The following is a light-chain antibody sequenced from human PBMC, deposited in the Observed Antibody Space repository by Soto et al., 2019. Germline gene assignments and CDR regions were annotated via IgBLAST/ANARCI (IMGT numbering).Light chain of an antibody. V-gene: IGKV1-5*01. J-gene: IGKJ2*01. CDR2: DAS. CDR1: QSISYK. CDR3: QEYHTYSYT. Sequence: DIHMTQSPSTLSASVGYRVTITCRASQSISYKLAWYQHKPVKAPKLLIYDASGLQSGVPSRFSGTGSGTEFNLTITSLQPDDCAPYFCQEYHTYSYTFGQGNKLEIK.